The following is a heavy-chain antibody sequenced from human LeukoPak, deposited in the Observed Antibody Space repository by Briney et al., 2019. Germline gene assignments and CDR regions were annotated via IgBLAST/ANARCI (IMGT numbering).Heavy chain of an antibody. D-gene: IGHD3-10*01. V-gene: IGHV3-30*18. CDR2: ISYDGGNK. CDR3: AKDRFAMVRGVVMDYYYVMDV. Sequence: GGSLRPSCAASGFTLSSYAMHWVRQAPGKGLEWVAVISYDGGNKYYIDSVKGRFTLSRDNSKNTLYLQMNSLRAEDTAVYYCAKDRFAMVRGVVMDYYYVMDVWGQGTTVTVSS. J-gene: IGHJ6*02. CDR1: GFTLSSYA.